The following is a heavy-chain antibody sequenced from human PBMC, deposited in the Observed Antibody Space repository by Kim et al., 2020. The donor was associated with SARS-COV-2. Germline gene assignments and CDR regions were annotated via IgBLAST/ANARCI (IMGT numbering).Heavy chain of an antibody. CDR3: ARTPYSGSYFCY. CDR2: IIPIFGTA. J-gene: IGHJ4*02. V-gene: IGHV1-69*13. Sequence: SVKVSCKASGGTFSSYAISWVRQAPGQGLEWMGGIIPIFGTANYAQKFQGRVTITADESTSTAYMELSSLRSEDTAVYYCARTPYSGSYFCYWGQGTLVTVSS. CDR1: GGTFSSYA. D-gene: IGHD1-26*01.